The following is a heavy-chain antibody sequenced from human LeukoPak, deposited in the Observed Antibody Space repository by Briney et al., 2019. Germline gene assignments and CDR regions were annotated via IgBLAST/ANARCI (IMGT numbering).Heavy chain of an antibody. CDR2: IYTSGST. V-gene: IGHV4-4*07. D-gene: IGHD3-9*01. CDR1: GGSISSYY. J-gene: IGHJ4*02. Sequence: SETLSLTCTVPGGSISSYYWSWIRQPAGKGLEWIGRIYTSGSTNYNPSLKSRVTMSVDTSKNQFSLKLSSVTAADTAVYYCARSKLLTYYDILTGYYYLDYWGQGTLVTVSS. CDR3: ARSKLLTYYDILTGYYYLDY.